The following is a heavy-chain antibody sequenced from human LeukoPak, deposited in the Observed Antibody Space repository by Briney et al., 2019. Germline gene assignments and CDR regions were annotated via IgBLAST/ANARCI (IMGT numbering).Heavy chain of an antibody. V-gene: IGHV4-39*01. CDR3: ARHRSPYGGIDY. CDR1: GGSISSSSYY. J-gene: IGHJ4*02. Sequence: SETLSLTCTVSGGSISSSSYYWGWIRQPPGKGLEWIGSIYYSGSTYYNPSLKSRVTISVDTSKNQFSLKLNSVTATDTAVYYCARHRSPYGGIDYWGQGTLVTVSS. D-gene: IGHD4-23*01. CDR2: IYYSGST.